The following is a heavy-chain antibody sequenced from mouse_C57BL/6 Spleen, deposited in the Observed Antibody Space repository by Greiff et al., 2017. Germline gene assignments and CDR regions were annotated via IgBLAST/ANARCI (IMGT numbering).Heavy chain of an antibody. J-gene: IGHJ3*01. CDR3: ARYGNYEGLFAY. V-gene: IGHV1-64*01. CDR1: GYTFTSYW. Sequence: QVQLQQPGAELVKPGASVKLSCKASGYTFTSYWMHWVKQRPGQGLEWIGMIHPNSGSTNYNEKFKSKATLTVDKSSSTAYMQLSSLTSEDSAVYYCARYGNYEGLFAYWGKGTLVTVSA. D-gene: IGHD2-1*01. CDR2: IHPNSGST.